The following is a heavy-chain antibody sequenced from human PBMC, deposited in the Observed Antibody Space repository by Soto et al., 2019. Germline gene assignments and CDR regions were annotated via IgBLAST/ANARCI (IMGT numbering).Heavy chain of an antibody. CDR3: AKKVNSGPGSQYFDY. V-gene: IGHV3-23*01. Sequence: PWGSLRLSCASSVFTFSIYCMSWVRQAPGKGLEWVSGFRTSGDGGTTYYADSVKGRFTISRYNSKNMLFLQMNSLRAEDTAIYYCAKKVNSGPGSQYFDYWGQGTMVTVSS. D-gene: IGHD3-10*01. CDR2: FRTSGDGGTT. CDR1: VFTFSIYC. J-gene: IGHJ4*02.